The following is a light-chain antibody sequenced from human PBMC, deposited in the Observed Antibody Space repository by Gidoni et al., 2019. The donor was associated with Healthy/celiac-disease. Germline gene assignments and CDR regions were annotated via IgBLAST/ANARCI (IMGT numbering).Light chain of an antibody. V-gene: IGLV3-25*02. J-gene: IGLJ3*02. CDR3: QSADSSGTHWV. CDR2: KDS. Sequence: SYALTQPPSVSVSPGQTARITCSGDALPKQYAYWYRQKPGQAPVLVIYKDSERPSGIPERFSGSSSGTTVTLTISGVQAEDEADYYCQSADSSGTHWVFGGGTKLTVL. CDR1: ALPKQY.